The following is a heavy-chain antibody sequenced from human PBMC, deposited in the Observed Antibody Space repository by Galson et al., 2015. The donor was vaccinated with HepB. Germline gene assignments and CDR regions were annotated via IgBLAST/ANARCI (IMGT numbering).Heavy chain of an antibody. V-gene: IGHV5-51*01. D-gene: IGHD4-23*01. Sequence: QSGAEVKKPGESLKISCKGSGYSFSSNWIGWVRQMPGKGPEWLAIIYPGDSDTKYNPSFQGQITISADTSLNTAYLQWSSLKASDSAMYYCARHVNSGWYMDLWGRSTLVTVSS. CDR1: GYSFSSNW. J-gene: IGHJ2*01. CDR2: IYPGDSDT. CDR3: ARHVNSGWYMDL.